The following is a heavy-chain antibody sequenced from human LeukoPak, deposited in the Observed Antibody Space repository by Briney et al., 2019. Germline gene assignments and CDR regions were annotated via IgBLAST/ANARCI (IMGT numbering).Heavy chain of an antibody. D-gene: IGHD6-13*01. CDR1: GYTFTSYY. Sequence: GASVTVSCKASGYTFTSYYMHWVRQAPGQGLEWMGIINPSGGSTSYAQKFQGRVTVTRDTSTSTVYMELSSLRFEGTAVYYCARDEIAAAGFDYWGQGTLVTVSS. V-gene: IGHV1-46*01. CDR2: INPSGGST. J-gene: IGHJ4*02. CDR3: ARDEIAAAGFDY.